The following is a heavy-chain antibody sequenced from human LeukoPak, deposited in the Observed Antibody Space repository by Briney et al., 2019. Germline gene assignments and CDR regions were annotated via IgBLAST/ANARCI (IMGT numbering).Heavy chain of an antibody. CDR1: GVSINSNTYY. D-gene: IGHD1-1*01. CDR2: FYYTATT. Sequence: PSETLSLTCTVSGVSINSNTYYWGWVRQPPGKGLEWIASFYYTATTYYNPSLKRRVNISIDTSKNQFSLKLSSVTAADTAVYYCAREPHPRGLEIGAFDIWGQGTMVTVSS. CDR3: AREPHPRGLEIGAFDI. J-gene: IGHJ3*02. V-gene: IGHV4-39*07.